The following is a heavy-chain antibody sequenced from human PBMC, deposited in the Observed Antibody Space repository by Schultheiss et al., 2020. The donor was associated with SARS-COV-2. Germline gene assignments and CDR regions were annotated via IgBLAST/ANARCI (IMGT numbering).Heavy chain of an antibody. CDR1: GFTFSSYA. Sequence: GGSLRLSCAASGFTFSSYAMHWVRQAPGKGLEWVAVISYDGSNKYYADSVKGRFTISRDNSKNTLYLQMNSLRAEDTAVYYCARMTTVGNYYYYYGMDVWGQGTTVTVSS. V-gene: IGHV3-30*04. CDR2: ISYDGSNK. J-gene: IGHJ6*02. CDR3: ARMTTVGNYYYYYGMDV. D-gene: IGHD4-23*01.